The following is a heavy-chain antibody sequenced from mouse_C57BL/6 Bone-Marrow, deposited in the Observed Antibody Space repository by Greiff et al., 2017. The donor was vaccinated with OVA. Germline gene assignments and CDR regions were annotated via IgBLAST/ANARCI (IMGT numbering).Heavy chain of an antibody. CDR3: VLYSKGVYAMDY. J-gene: IGHJ4*01. CDR1: GFTFNTYA. CDR2: IRSKSSNYAT. V-gene: IGHV10-3*01. Sequence: EVQGVESGGGLVQPKGSLKLSCAASGFTFNTYAMHWVRQAPGKGLEWVARIRSKSSNYATYYADSVKDRFTISRDDSQSMLYLQMNNLKTEDTAMYYCVLYSKGVYAMDYWGQGTSVTVSS. D-gene: IGHD2-5*01.